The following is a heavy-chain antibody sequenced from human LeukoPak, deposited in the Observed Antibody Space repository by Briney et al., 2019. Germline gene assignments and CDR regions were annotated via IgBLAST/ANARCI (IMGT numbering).Heavy chain of an antibody. CDR2: IYSGGST. Sequence: GGSLRLSCAASGFTVSSNYMSWVRQAPGKGLEWVSVIYSGGSTYYADSVKGRFTISRDNSKNTLYLQMNSLRAEDTAVYYCAVNYYGSGTCFDYWGQGTLVTVSS. D-gene: IGHD3-10*01. CDR3: AVNYYGSGTCFDY. V-gene: IGHV3-53*01. J-gene: IGHJ4*02. CDR1: GFTVSSNY.